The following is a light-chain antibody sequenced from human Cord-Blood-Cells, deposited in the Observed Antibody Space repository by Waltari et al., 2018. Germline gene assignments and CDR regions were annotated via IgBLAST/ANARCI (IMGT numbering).Light chain of an antibody. CDR3: SSYTSSSTHYV. Sequence: QSALTQPASVSGSPGQSITISCTATSSDVGGYNDVSWYQQHPGKAPNLMIYDVSNRPSGVSNRFSGSKSGNTASLTISGLQAEDEADYYCSSYTSSSTHYVFGTGTKVTVL. J-gene: IGLJ1*01. V-gene: IGLV2-14*01. CDR1: SSDVGGYND. CDR2: DVS.